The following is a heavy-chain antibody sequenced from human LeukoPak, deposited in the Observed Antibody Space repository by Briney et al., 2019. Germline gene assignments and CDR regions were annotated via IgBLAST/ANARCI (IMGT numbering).Heavy chain of an antibody. CDR3: AREAVTFGGVIVDY. CDR1: GFTFTRYG. V-gene: IGHV1-18*01. J-gene: IGHJ4*02. Sequence: ASVEVFCQASGFTFTRYGISWVGQAPGQGLEGVGWISAYNGNTNYAQKLQGRVTMTTDTSTSTAYMELRSLRSDDTAVYYCAREAVTFGGVIVDYWGQGTLVTVSS. D-gene: IGHD3-16*02. CDR2: ISAYNGNT.